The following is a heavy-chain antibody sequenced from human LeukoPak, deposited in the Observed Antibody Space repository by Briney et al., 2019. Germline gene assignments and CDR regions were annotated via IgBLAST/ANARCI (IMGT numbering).Heavy chain of an antibody. CDR1: GYTFTSYT. CDR3: ARDSYYYYYGMDV. CDR2: INTNTGDP. J-gene: IGHJ6*02. V-gene: IGHV7-4-1*02. Sequence: ASVKVSCKASGYTFTSYTLNWVRQAPGQGLEWMGWINTNTGDPTYAQGFTGRFVFSLDTSVSTAYLQISSLQAEDTAVYYCARDSYYYYYGMDVWGQGTTVTVSS.